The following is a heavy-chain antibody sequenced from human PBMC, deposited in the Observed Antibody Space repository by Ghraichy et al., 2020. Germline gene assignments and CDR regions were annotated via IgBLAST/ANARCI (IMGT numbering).Heavy chain of an antibody. Sequence: SETLSLTCTVSGGSISSYYWSWIRQPPGKGLEWIGYIYYSGSTNYNPSLKSRVTISVDTSKNQFSLKLSSVTAADTAVYYCARGGYDFWSGYPLFSSFLRPYYFDYWGQGTLVTVSS. CDR2: IYYSGST. CDR3: ARGGYDFWSGYPLFSSFLRPYYFDY. CDR1: GGSISSYY. D-gene: IGHD3-3*01. J-gene: IGHJ4*02. V-gene: IGHV4-59*01.